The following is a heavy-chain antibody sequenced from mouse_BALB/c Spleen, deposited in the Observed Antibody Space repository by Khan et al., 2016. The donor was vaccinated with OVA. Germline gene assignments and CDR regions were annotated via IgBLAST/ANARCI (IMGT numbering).Heavy chain of an antibody. D-gene: IGHD1-2*01. J-gene: IGHJ2*01. CDR3: ARTARIKY. CDR2: ISYSGST. V-gene: IGHV3-2*02. CDR1: GYSITSGYG. Sequence: EVQLQESGPGLVKPSQSLSLSCTVTGYSITSGYGWNWIRQFPGNKLEWMGYISYSGSTNYNPSLKSRIPITRDTSKNQFFLQLNSVTTEDTATYYCARTARIKYWGQGTTLTVSS.